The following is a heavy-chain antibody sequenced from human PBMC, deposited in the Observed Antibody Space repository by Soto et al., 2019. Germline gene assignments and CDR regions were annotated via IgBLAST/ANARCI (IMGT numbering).Heavy chain of an antibody. J-gene: IGHJ4*02. Sequence: XETLSLTCAVSGYPISSGDFWGWIRQPPGKGLEWIGSIYHSGSTYYNPSLKSRVTISVDTSKNQFSLKLSSVTAADTAVYYCARDTDDPEMATSYFDYCGQRTLVTVSS. CDR3: ARDTDDPEMATSYFDY. CDR2: IYHSGST. V-gene: IGHV4-38-2*02. D-gene: IGHD5-12*01. CDR1: GYPISSGDF.